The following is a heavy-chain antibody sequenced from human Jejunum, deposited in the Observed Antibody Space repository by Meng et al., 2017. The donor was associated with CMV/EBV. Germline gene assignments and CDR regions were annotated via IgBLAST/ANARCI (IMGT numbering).Heavy chain of an antibody. D-gene: IGHD3-3*01. Sequence: FTFIRDWLAWVRQAPGKGPEWVANVNQDGGETYYVDSVKGRFTVSRDNAKNSLSLQMNSLRAEDTAVYYCARVEDFGSAHYGMDVWGQGTAVTVSS. CDR2: VNQDGGET. J-gene: IGHJ6*02. V-gene: IGHV3-7*01. CDR3: ARVEDFGSAHYGMDV. CDR1: FTFIRDW.